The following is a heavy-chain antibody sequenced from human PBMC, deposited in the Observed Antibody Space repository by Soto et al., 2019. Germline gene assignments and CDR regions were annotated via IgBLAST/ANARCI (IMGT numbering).Heavy chain of an antibody. V-gene: IGHV4-39*01. CDR1: GDSIRSGIYY. CDR2: AYYSGMT. CDR3: ARQRPTDGRWEFANYYGMDV. J-gene: IGHJ6*02. Sequence: SETLSLTCTVSGDSIRSGIYYWGWIRQPPGKGLEWIGSAYYSGMTHYGPSLRGRVTISVDTSKNQFSLRLSSVSAADTATYYCARQRPTDGRWEFANYYGMDVWGQGTPVTVSS. D-gene: IGHD1-26*01.